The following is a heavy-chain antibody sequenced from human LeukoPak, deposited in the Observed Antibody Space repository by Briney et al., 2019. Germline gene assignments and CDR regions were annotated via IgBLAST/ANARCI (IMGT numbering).Heavy chain of an antibody. Sequence: GSSVKVSCKASGGTFSSYAISWVRQAPGQGLEWMGGIIPIFGTANYAQKFQGRVTITTDESTSTAYMELSSLRSKDTAVYYCARGTREYDFWSGYFDYWGQGTLVTVSS. D-gene: IGHD3-3*01. V-gene: IGHV1-69*05. CDR1: GGTFSSYA. CDR3: ARGTREYDFWSGYFDY. CDR2: IIPIFGTA. J-gene: IGHJ4*02.